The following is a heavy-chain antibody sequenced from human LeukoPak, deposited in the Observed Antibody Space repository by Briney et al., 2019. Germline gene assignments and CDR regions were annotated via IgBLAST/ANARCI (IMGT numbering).Heavy chain of an antibody. J-gene: IGHJ4*02. V-gene: IGHV4-61*02. CDR2: IYTSGST. D-gene: IGHD2-2*01. CDR1: GGSISSGSYY. Sequence: SQTLSLTCTVSGGSISSGSYYWSWIRQPAGKGLEWIGRIYTSGSTNYNPSLKSRVIISVDTSKNQFSLKLSSVTAADTAVYYCARDQGQFAPADYWGQGTLVTVSS. CDR3: ARDQGQFAPADY.